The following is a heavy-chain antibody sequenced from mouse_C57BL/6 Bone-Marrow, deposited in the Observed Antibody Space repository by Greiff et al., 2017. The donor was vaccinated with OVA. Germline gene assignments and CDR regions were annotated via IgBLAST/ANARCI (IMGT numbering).Heavy chain of an antibody. CDR2: INPSSGYT. CDR3: AREDGNWFAY. CDR1: GYTFTSYT. J-gene: IGHJ3*01. D-gene: IGHD2-1*01. Sequence: QVQLQQSGAELARPGASVKMSCKASGYTFTSYTMHWVKQRPGQGLEWIGYINPSSGYTKYNQKFKDKATLTANKSSSTAYMQLSSLTSEDSAVYYCAREDGNWFAYWGQGTLVTVSA. V-gene: IGHV1-4*01.